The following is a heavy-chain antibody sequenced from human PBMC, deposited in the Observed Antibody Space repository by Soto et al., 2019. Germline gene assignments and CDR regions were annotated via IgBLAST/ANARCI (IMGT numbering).Heavy chain of an antibody. V-gene: IGHV4-59*01. J-gene: IGHJ4*02. CDR3: ARVGYCSGGRCFYFDV. CDR1: GGSMSRYS. CDR2: IYYSGST. D-gene: IGHD2-15*01. Sequence: EPLSLSVTVAGGSMSRYSGSWIRQPRGEGLEWIGYIYYSGSTNYNPSLKSRVTISVDTSKNQLSLKLRSVTAADTAVYYCARVGYCSGGRCFYFDVWGQGTLVTVSS.